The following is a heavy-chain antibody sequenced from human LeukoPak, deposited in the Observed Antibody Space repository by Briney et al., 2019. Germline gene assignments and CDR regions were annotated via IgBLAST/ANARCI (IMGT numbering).Heavy chain of an antibody. J-gene: IGHJ4*02. CDR1: GDTFTNYY. CDR3: VRKSATRRTSEFDY. V-gene: IGHV1-46*01. Sequence: ASVRVSCKASGDTFTNYYMHWVRQAPGQGLEWMGVVNPSSGSTTYSQKFQGRVTMTRDTSTSTVYMDLSSLGSDDTAVFYCVRKSATRRTSEFDYWGQGTPVTVSS. CDR2: VNPSSGST. D-gene: IGHD2-15*01.